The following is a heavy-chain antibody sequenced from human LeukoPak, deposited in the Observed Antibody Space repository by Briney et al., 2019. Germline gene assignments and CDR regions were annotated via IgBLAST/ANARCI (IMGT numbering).Heavy chain of an antibody. CDR1: GGSFSGYY. CDR3: ARDKGGYSSSGWFDP. Sequence: SETLSLTCAVYGGSFSGYYWSWIRQPPGKGLEWIGSFFYSGSTYYNPSLKSRVTMSVDTSKNQFSLKLSSVTAADTAVYYCARDKGGYSSSGWFDPWGQGTLVIVSS. D-gene: IGHD6-13*01. J-gene: IGHJ5*02. V-gene: IGHV4-34*12. CDR2: FFYSGST.